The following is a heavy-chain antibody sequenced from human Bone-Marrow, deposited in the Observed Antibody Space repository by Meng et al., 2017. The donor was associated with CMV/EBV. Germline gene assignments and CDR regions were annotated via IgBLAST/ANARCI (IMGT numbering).Heavy chain of an antibody. J-gene: IGHJ4*02. CDR2: IKQDGSEK. V-gene: IGHV3-7*01. D-gene: IGHD5-12*01. CDR3: ARERGYSGYEDY. Sequence: GGSLRLSCAASGFTFSSYAMSWVRQAPGKGLEWVANIKQDGSEKYYVDSVKGRFTISRDNAKNSLYLQMNSLRAEDTAVYYCARERGYSGYEDYWGQGTLVTVSS. CDR1: GFTFSSYA.